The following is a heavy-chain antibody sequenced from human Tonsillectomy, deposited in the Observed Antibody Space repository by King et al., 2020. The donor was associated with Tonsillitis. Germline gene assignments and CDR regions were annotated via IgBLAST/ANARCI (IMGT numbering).Heavy chain of an antibody. J-gene: IGHJ3*02. CDR3: ARDRRRGIVLMVSKKWGWHAFDI. V-gene: IGHV4-4*02. Sequence: VQLQESGPGLVKPSGTLSLTCAVSGGSISSSNWWSWGRQPPGKGLEWIGEIYHSGSTNYNPALKSRGTRSVDKSKNQFSLKLSSVTAADAAVTYCARDRRRGIVLMVSKKWGWHAFDIWGQGTMVTVSS. CDR2: IYHSGST. CDR1: GGSISSSNW. D-gene: IGHD2-8*01.